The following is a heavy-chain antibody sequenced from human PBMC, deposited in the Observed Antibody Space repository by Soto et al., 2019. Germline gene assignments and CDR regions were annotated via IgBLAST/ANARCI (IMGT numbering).Heavy chain of an antibody. D-gene: IGHD4-17*01. CDR3: ARPKDYGDEPAASDI. CDR2: IYPGDSDT. CDR1: RCISYG. V-gene: IGHV5-51*01. Sequence: RCISYGSGCVLQITRKGLEWMGIIYPGDSDTRYSPSFQGQVTISADKSISTAYLQWSSLKASDTAMYYCARPKDYGDEPAASDIWGQGTIVT. J-gene: IGHJ3*02.